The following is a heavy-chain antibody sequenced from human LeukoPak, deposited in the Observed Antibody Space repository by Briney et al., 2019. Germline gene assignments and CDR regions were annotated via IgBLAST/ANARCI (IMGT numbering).Heavy chain of an antibody. D-gene: IGHD2/OR15-2a*01. Sequence: SETLSLTCTVSGGSISSSSYYWGWIRQPPGKGLEWIGYIHSSGATHYNPSLKSRVTTSLDTSKNQFSLKLSSVTAADTAMYCCARRNTADASIDFWGQGTLVIASS. CDR3: ARRNTADASIDF. V-gene: IGHV4-61*05. J-gene: IGHJ4*02. CDR1: GGSISSSSYY. CDR2: IHSSGAT.